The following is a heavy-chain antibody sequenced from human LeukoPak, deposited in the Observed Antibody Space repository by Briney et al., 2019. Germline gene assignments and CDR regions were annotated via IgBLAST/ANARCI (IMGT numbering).Heavy chain of an antibody. Sequence: ASVKVSCKASGYTFTGYYMHWVRQAPGQGLEWMGWINPNSGGTNYAQKFQGRVTMTRDTSISTAYMELSRLRSEDTAVYYCASVGATTPLRGFDYWGQGTLVTVSS. CDR3: ASVGATTPLRGFDY. CDR2: INPNSGGT. CDR1: GYTFTGYY. V-gene: IGHV1-2*02. D-gene: IGHD1-26*01. J-gene: IGHJ4*02.